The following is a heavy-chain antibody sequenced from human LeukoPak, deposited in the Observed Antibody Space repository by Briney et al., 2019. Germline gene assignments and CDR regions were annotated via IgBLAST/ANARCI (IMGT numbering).Heavy chain of an antibody. CDR2: IKEDGSEI. Sequence: GGSLRLSCVASGFTFSGYWMTWVRQAPGKGLEWVANIKEDGSEINYVDSVKGRFTVSRDNAKKSLYLQMNSLRVEDTAVYYCARGGSDSDYWGQGTLVTVSS. D-gene: IGHD2-21*02. V-gene: IGHV3-7*01. CDR3: ARGGSDSDY. CDR1: GFTFSGYW. J-gene: IGHJ4*02.